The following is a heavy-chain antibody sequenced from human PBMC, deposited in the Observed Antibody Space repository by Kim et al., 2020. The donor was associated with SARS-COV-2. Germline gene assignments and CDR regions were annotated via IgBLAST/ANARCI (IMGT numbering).Heavy chain of an antibody. CDR2: IYWDNDN. CDR1: GFSLSTYGVS. Sequence: SGPTLVNPTQTLTLTCTFSGFSLSTYGVSVGWIRRAPGKALEWLAVIYWDNDNRLSPFLETRLTITKDTSKNQVVFTMTDMDVADTATYFCAHSPSYNWFDAWGQGTLVTVSS. CDR3: AHSPSYNWFDA. J-gene: IGHJ5*02. V-gene: IGHV2-5*02.